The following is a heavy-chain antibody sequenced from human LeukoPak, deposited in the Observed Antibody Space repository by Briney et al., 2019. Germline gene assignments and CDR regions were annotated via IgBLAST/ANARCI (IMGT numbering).Heavy chain of an antibody. D-gene: IGHD3-10*01. CDR2: ISGSGGST. CDR1: GFTFSSYA. CDR3: AKDTRIEHRVRGITAKYYYYMDV. Sequence: PGGSLRLSCATSGFTFSSYAMSWVRQAPGKGLEWVSAISGSGGSTYYADSVKGRFTISRDNSKNTLYLQMNSLRAEDTAVYYCAKDTRIEHRVRGITAKYYYYMDVWGKGTTVTVSS. V-gene: IGHV3-23*01. J-gene: IGHJ6*03.